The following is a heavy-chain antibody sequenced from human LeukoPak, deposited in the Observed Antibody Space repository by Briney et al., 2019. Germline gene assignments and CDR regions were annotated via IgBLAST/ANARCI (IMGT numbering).Heavy chain of an antibody. Sequence: KPSETLSLTCTVSGGSISSYYWSWIRQPPGKGLEWIGYIYYSGSTNYNPSLKSRVTIPVDTSKNQFSLKLSSVTAADTAVYYCAREDRGYYYYGMDVWGQGTTVTVSS. CDR1: GGSISSYY. CDR3: AREDRGYYYYGMDV. CDR2: IYYSGST. J-gene: IGHJ6*02. V-gene: IGHV4-59*01.